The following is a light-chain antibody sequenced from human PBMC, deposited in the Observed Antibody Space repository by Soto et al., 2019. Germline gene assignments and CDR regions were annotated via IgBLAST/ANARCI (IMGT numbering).Light chain of an antibody. V-gene: IGKV1-6*01. CDR3: LQDNKYPLT. CDR1: QDIRSD. CDR2: ATS. Sequence: AIPMTQFPSSLSASVGERVTITCRASQDIRSDLGWYQQRPGKAPQLLIYATSSLQSGVPSRFSGSGSGTDFTLTITSLQPEDFATYHCLQDNKYPLTFGGGTKVEI. J-gene: IGKJ4*01.